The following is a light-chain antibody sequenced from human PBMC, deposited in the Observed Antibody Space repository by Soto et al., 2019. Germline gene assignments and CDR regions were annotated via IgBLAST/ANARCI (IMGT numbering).Light chain of an antibody. CDR2: GAS. V-gene: IGKV3-15*01. CDR3: QQYNNWPPDRT. Sequence: EIVMTQSPATLSVSPGERATLSCRASQSVGSNLAWYQLKPGQAPRLLIYGASTRATGIPARFSGSGSGTHFNLTISSLESEDFAIYVCQQYNNWPPDRTFGQGTKVEIK. CDR1: QSVGSN. J-gene: IGKJ1*01.